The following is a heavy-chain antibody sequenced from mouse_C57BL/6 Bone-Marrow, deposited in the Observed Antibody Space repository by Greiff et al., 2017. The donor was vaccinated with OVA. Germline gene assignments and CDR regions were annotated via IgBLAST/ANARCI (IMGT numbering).Heavy chain of an antibody. J-gene: IGHJ4*01. V-gene: IGHV2-9-1*01. CDR1: GFSLTSYA. Sequence: QVQLQQSGPGLVAPSQSLSITCTVSGFSLTSYAISWVRQPPGKGLEWLGVIWTGGGTNYNSALKSRLSISKDNSKSQVFLKMNSLQTDDTARYYCAKYYGSSSSYYAMDYWGQGTSVTVSS. CDR2: IWTGGGT. D-gene: IGHD1-1*01. CDR3: AKYYGSSSSYYAMDY.